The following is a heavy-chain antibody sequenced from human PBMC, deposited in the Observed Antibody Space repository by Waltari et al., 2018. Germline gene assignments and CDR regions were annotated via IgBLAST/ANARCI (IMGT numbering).Heavy chain of an antibody. J-gene: IGHJ4*02. CDR1: GGTFSSYP. CDR3: ARAHFDCSSTSCYEPLAY. D-gene: IGHD2-2*01. Sequence: QVQLVQSGAEVKKPGSSVTVSCKASGGTFSSYPLSWVRQAPGQGLEWMGGIIPIFGTANYAQKFQGRVTMTADKSTSTADMELSSLRSEDTAVYYCARAHFDCSSTSCYEPLAYWGQGTLVTVSS. V-gene: IGHV1-69*14. CDR2: IIPIFGTA.